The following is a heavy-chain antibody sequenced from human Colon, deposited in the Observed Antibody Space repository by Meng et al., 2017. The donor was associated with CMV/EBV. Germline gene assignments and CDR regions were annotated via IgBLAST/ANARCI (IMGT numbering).Heavy chain of an antibody. V-gene: IGHV4-34*01. CDR3: ARATKSSCWEVLDY. J-gene: IGHJ4*01. D-gene: IGHD2-2*01. CDR2: SYYTGST. CDR1: GESFSGYY. Sequence: QVPLQQWGAGRLKPSETLSLTCAVYGESFSGYYWTWIRQPPGRGLEWIGESYYTGSTNYSPSLKSRVTISLDTSKNQFSLKLNSVTAADTAVYYCARATKSSCWEVLDYWGHGTLVT.